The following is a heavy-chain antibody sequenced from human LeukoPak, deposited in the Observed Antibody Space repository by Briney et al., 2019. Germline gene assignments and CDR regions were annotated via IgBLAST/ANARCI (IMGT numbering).Heavy chain of an antibody. J-gene: IGHJ4*02. CDR3: APGKFDY. CDR2: ISHDGDTT. CDR1: GFTFSSYA. V-gene: IGHV3-64D*06. Sequence: SGGSLRLSCSASGFTFSSYAMHWVRQAPGKGLEYASAISHDGDTTYYADSVKGRFTISRDNSENTLYLQMSSLRAEDTAVYYCAPGKFDYWGQGTLVTVSS.